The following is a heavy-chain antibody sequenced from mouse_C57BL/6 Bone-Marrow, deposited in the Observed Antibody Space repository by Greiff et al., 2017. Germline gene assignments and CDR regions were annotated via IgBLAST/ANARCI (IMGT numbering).Heavy chain of an antibody. CDR2: MHPNGGSP. D-gene: IGHD2-4*01. J-gene: IGHJ4*01. CDR1: GYTFTNYW. CDR3: ARSYDYDDYTMDY. V-gene: IGHV1-64*01. Sequence: HVQLQQPGAELVKPGASVKLSCKASGYTFTNYWMHWVKQRPGQGLEWIGMMHPNGGSPDYNEKFKSEATLSVDKSSRTAYMELSSLTSEDSAVYYCARSYDYDDYTMDYWGQGTSVTGSS.